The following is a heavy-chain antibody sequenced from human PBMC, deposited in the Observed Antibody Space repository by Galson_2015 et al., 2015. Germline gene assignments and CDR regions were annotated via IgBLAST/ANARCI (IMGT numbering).Heavy chain of an antibody. Sequence: QSGAEVKKPGASVKVSCKASGYTFSSYGISWVRQAPGQGLEWLGWISAYKGNTNYAQKLQGRVTMTTDTSTSTVYMELRSLRSDDTAVYYCARDQTPHLEWLFEGFDIWGQGTKVTVSS. J-gene: IGHJ3*02. CDR2: ISAYKGNT. CDR3: ARDQTPHLEWLFEGFDI. D-gene: IGHD3-3*01. V-gene: IGHV1-18*01. CDR1: GYTFSSYG.